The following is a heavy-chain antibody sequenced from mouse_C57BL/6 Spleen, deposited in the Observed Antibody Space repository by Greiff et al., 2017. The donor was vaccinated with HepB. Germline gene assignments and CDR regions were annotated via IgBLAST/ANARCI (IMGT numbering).Heavy chain of an antibody. Sequence: QVQLQQSGPELVKPGASVKISCKASGYAFSSSWMNWVKQRPGKGLEWIGRIYPGDGDTNYNGKFKGKATLTADKSSSTAYMQLSSLTSEDAAVYFCARRITTVDYDAMDYWGQGTSVTVSS. CDR1: GYAFSSSW. CDR2: IYPGDGDT. V-gene: IGHV1-82*01. D-gene: IGHD1-1*01. J-gene: IGHJ4*01. CDR3: ARRITTVDYDAMDY.